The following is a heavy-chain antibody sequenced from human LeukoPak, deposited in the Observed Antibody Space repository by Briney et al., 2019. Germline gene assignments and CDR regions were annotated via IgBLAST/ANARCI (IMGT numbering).Heavy chain of an antibody. CDR3: AKGLYYYDSSGYYKDAFDI. Sequence: GGSLRLSCAASGFTFSSYAMSWVRRAAGKGLEGVSAISGSGGSTYYADSVKGRFTIARDNSKNTLYLQMNSPRAEDTAVYYCAKGLYYYDSSGYYKDAFDIWGQGTMVTVSS. CDR1: GFTFSSYA. D-gene: IGHD3-22*01. V-gene: IGHV3-23*01. J-gene: IGHJ3*02. CDR2: ISGSGGST.